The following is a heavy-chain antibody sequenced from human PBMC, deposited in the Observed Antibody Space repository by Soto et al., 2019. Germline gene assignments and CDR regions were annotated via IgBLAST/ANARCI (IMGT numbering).Heavy chain of an antibody. CDR1: GGSVNGYY. CDR3: AKDWITFGGVIVTRGWFDP. Sequence: SETLSLTCAVYGGSVNGYYWNWIRQPPGKGLEWIGEINHTGGTHYNPSLKSRVTMSVDTSKNQFSLRLSSVTAADTAVYYCAKDWITFGGVIVTRGWFDPWGQGTLVTVSS. V-gene: IGHV4-34*10. CDR2: INHTGGT. J-gene: IGHJ5*02. D-gene: IGHD3-16*02.